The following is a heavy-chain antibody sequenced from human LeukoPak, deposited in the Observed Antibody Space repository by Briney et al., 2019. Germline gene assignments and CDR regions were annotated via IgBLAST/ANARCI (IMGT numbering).Heavy chain of an antibody. J-gene: IGHJ4*02. CDR1: GYTFSDYD. Sequence: ASVKVSCKASGYTFSDYDINWGRQATGHGLEWMGWMNPNSGDTGYAVDFQGRVTITRDISITTAYMELSSLRSEDTAVYYCERGTFNRVPRDFYDWGQGTLVTVSS. CDR2: MNPNSGDT. CDR3: ERGTFNRVPRDFYD. V-gene: IGHV1-8*03. D-gene: IGHD2-2*01.